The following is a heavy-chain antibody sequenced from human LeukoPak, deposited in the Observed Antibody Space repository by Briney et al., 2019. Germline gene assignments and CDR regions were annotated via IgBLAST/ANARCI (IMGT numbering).Heavy chain of an antibody. D-gene: IGHD1-26*01. V-gene: IGHV1-8*03. CDR3: ARSDHNSWNAFDI. CDR1: GYTFGSDD. Sequence: SVKVSCKASGYTFGSDDINWVRQAPGQGLEWMGWINPNNGNLGYAQKFQGRVTITRNTPISTAYMELSSLTSEDTAVYYCARSDHNSWNAFDIWGQGTMVTVSS. CDR2: INPNNGNL. J-gene: IGHJ3*02.